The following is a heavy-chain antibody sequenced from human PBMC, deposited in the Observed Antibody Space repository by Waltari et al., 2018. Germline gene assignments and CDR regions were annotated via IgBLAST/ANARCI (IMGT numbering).Heavy chain of an antibody. V-gene: IGHV4-34*01. CDR3: ARFGPYSYGPNPYYYYGMDV. CDR1: GGSFSGYY. J-gene: IGHJ6*02. D-gene: IGHD5-18*01. CDR2: INHSGST. Sequence: QVQLQQWGAGLLKPSETLSLTCAVYGGSFSGYYWSWIRQPPGKGLEWIGEINHSGSTNYNPSLKSRVTISVDTSKNQFSLKLSSVTAADTAVYYCARFGPYSYGPNPYYYYGMDVWGQGTTVTVSS.